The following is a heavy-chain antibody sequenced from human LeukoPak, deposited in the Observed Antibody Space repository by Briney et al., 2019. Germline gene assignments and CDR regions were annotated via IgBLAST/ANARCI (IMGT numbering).Heavy chain of an antibody. Sequence: APVKVSCKASGYTFTGYYMHWVRQAPGQGLEWMGWINPNSGGTNYARKFQGRVTMTRDTSISTAYMELSRLRSDDTAVYYCAYNDYGDPFDYWGQGTLVTVSS. CDR3: AYNDYGDPFDY. CDR2: INPNSGGT. D-gene: IGHD4-17*01. CDR1: GYTFTGYY. J-gene: IGHJ4*02. V-gene: IGHV1-2*02.